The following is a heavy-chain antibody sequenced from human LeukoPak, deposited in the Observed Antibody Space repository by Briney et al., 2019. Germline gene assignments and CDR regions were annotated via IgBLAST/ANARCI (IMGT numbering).Heavy chain of an antibody. CDR1: AGSISSYY. CDR3: ARDSTNYDILTGSPGSYYYYYMDV. Sequence: SETLSLTCTVSAGSISSYYWSWIRQPAGKGLEWIGRIYTSGSTNYNPSLKSRVTMSVDTSKNQFSLKLSSVTAADTAVYYCARDSTNYDILTGSPGSYYYYYMDVWGKGTTVTISS. J-gene: IGHJ6*03. V-gene: IGHV4-4*07. CDR2: IYTSGST. D-gene: IGHD3-9*01.